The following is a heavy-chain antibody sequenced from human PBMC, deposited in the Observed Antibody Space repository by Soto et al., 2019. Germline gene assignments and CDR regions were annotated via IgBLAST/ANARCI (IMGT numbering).Heavy chain of an antibody. D-gene: IGHD3-22*01. CDR3: ARSADYYYDSSGYYPKYFDY. V-gene: IGHV1-69*13. CDR1: GGTFSSYA. Sequence: SVKVSCKASGGTFSSYAISWVRQAPGQGLEWMGGIIPIFGTANYAQKFQGRVTITADESTSTAYMELSSLRSEDTAVYYCARSADYYYDSSGYYPKYFDYWGQGTLVTVSS. J-gene: IGHJ4*02. CDR2: IIPIFGTA.